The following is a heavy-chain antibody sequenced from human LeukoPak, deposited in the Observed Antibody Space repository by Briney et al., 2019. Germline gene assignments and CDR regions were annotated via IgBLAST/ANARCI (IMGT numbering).Heavy chain of an antibody. CDR1: GFTYNAFW. D-gene: IGHD3-22*01. V-gene: IGHV3-74*01. CDR3: ARGLVHDTSGYYSDY. Sequence: GGSLRLSCAASGFTYNAFWMHWVRQAPGKGLGWVSRINSDGSSIAYADSVKGRFTISRDNAKNTLYLQMNSLKAEDAAVYYCARGLVHDTSGYYSDYWGQGTLVTVSS. CDR2: INSDGSSI. J-gene: IGHJ4*02.